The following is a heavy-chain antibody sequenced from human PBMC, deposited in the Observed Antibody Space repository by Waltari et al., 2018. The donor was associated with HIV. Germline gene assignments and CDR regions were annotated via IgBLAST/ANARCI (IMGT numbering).Heavy chain of an antibody. D-gene: IGHD5-18*01. CDR1: GGSISSSNW. Sequence: VKPSGTLSLTCAVSGGSISSSNWWSWVRQPPGKGLEWIGEIYHSGSTNYNPSLKSRVTISVDKSKNQFSLKLSSVTAADTAVYYCARHRSHGTYYYYGMDVWGQGTTVTVSS. CDR3: ARHRSHGTYYYYGMDV. J-gene: IGHJ6*02. CDR2: IYHSGST. V-gene: IGHV4-4*02.